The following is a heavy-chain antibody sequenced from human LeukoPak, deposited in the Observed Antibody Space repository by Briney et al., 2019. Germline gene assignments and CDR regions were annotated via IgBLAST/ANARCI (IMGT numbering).Heavy chain of an antibody. CDR2: IQYDESNK. CDR1: GFTFSTYG. V-gene: IGHV3-30*02. Sequence: PGGSLRLSCAASGFTFSTYGMHWVRQAPGKGLEWVAFIQYDESNKYYADSVKGRFTISRDNSKNTLYLQMNSLRAEDTAVYYCAGGPTYYYDSSGQLDYWGQGTLVTVSS. J-gene: IGHJ4*02. D-gene: IGHD3-22*01. CDR3: AGGPTYYYDSSGQLDY.